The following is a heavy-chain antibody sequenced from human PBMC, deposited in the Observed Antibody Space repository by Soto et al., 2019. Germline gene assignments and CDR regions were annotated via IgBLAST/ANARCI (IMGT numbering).Heavy chain of an antibody. Sequence: ASVKVSCKASGYTFTSYGVNWVRQGPGQGLEWMGWIRSYNNSTNYAQKLQGRVTMTTDTSTNTAYMELRSLRSDDTAVYYCARHGNGDDYWGQGTLVTVSS. CDR2: IRSYNNST. V-gene: IGHV1-18*01. J-gene: IGHJ4*02. CDR1: GYTFTSYG. CDR3: ARHGNGDDY.